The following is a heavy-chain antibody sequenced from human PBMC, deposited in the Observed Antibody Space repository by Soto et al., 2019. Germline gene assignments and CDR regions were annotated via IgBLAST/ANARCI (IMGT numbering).Heavy chain of an antibody. CDR2: INQDGCER. Sequence: GGSLSLSCVGSGFTFSSHWMTWVRQAPGKALEWVANINQDGCERYYVDSVKGRFTISRDNAKNSVFLQMNSLRVEDTAVYYCASRPADRNYDGIFDFWGPGTLVTVSS. D-gene: IGHD3-22*01. CDR3: ASRPADRNYDGIFDF. CDR1: GFTFSSHW. V-gene: IGHV3-7*03. J-gene: IGHJ4*02.